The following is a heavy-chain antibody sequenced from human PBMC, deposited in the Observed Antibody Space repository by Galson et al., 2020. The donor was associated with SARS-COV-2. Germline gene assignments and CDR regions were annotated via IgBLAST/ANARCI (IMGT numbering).Heavy chain of an antibody. J-gene: IGHJ4*02. CDR2: ISWNSGSI. CDR3: AKDKAWGSGYYYGAPSTVFDY. V-gene: IGHV3-9*01. D-gene: IGHD3-22*01. Sequence: GGSLRLSCAASGFTFDDYAMHWVRQAPGKGLEWVSGISWNSGSIGYADSVKGRFTISRDNAKNSLYLQMNSLRAEDTALYYCAKDKAWGSGYYYGAPSTVFDYWGQGTLVTVSS. CDR1: GFTFDDYA.